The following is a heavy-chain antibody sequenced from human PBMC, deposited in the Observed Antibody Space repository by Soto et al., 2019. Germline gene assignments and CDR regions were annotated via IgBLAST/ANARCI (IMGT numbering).Heavy chain of an antibody. CDR2: IYYSGTT. CDR3: ARHFSGDYFDY. J-gene: IGHJ4*02. CDR1: GDSITSNSYF. V-gene: IGHV4-39*01. Sequence: PSETLSLTCTVSGDSITSNSYFWAWIRQPPGKGLEWIGSIYYSGTTYYNPSLKSRVTISVDRSKNQFSLKLSSVTAADTAVYYCARHFSGDYFDYWGQGALVTVS.